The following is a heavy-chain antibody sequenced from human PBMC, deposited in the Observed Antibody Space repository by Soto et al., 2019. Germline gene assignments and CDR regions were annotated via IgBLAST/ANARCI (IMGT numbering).Heavy chain of an antibody. CDR3: ARPRLRSSGWYYFDY. CDR1: GGTFSSYS. J-gene: IGHJ4*02. Sequence: GASVKVSCKASGGTFSSYSISWVRQAPGQGLEWMGGIIPIFGTANYAQKFQGRVTITADESTSTAYMELSSLRSEDTAVYYCARPRLRSSGWYYFDYWGQGTLVTVS. CDR2: IIPIFGTA. V-gene: IGHV1-69*13. D-gene: IGHD6-19*01.